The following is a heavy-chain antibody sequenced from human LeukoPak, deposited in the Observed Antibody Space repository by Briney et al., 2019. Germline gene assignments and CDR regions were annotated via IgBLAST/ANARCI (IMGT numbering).Heavy chain of an antibody. V-gene: IGHV3-21*01. CDR3: ARGELHPGSLFDY. D-gene: IGHD1-26*01. CDR1: GFTFSSYS. Sequence: GGSLRLSCAASGFTFSSYSMNWVRQAPGKGLEWVSSISSSSSYIYYADSVKGRFTISRDNAKNSLYLQMDSLRAEDTAVYYCARGELHPGSLFDYWGQGTLVTVSS. CDR2: ISSSSSYI. J-gene: IGHJ4*02.